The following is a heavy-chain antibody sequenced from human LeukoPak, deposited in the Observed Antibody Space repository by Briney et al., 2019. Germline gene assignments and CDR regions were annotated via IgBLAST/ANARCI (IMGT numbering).Heavy chain of an antibody. D-gene: IGHD3-3*01. CDR1: GFTFSSYA. CDR3: GGTMGFGVAEPVDY. V-gene: IGHV3-23*01. Sequence: RGSLRLSCAASGFTFSSYAMSWVRLAPGKGLEWVSAISGSGGSTYYADSVKGRFTISRDNSKNTLYLQMNSLRAEDTAVYYCGGTMGFGVAEPVDYWGQGTLVTVSS. J-gene: IGHJ4*02. CDR2: ISGSGGST.